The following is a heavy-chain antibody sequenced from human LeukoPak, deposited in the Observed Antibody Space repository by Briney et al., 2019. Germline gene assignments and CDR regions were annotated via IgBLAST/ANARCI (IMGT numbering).Heavy chain of an antibody. Sequence: SETLSLTCAVYGGSFSGYYCSWIRQPPGKGLEWIGEINQSGSTNYNPSLKSRVTISVDTSKNQFSLKRSSVTAADTAVYYCARASTRVAARLGDYWGQGTLVTVSS. D-gene: IGHD6-6*01. J-gene: IGHJ4*02. V-gene: IGHV4-34*01. CDR3: ARASTRVAARLGDY. CDR2: INQSGST. CDR1: GGSFSGYY.